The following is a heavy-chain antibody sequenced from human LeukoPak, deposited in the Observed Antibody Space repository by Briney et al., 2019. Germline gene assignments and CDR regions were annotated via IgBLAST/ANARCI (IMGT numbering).Heavy chain of an antibody. CDR3: ARVYWNYAFDI. CDR2: IYYSGST. Sequence: SETLSLTCTVSGGSISSGDYYWSWIRQPPGKGLEWIGYIYYSGSTYYNPSLKSRVTISVDTSKNQFSLKLSSVTAADAAVYYCARVYWNYAFDIWGQGTMVTVSS. D-gene: IGHD1-7*01. V-gene: IGHV4-30-4*08. CDR1: GGSISSGDYY. J-gene: IGHJ3*02.